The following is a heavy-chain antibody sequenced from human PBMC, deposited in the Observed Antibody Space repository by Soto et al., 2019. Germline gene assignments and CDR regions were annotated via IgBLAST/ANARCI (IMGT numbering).Heavy chain of an antibody. CDR1: GYTFTSYG. V-gene: IGHV1-18*01. CDR3: ARDVALVGVEVVAARSLEY. D-gene: IGHD2-15*01. J-gene: IGHJ4*02. CDR2: ISAYNGNT. Sequence: ASVKVSCKASGYTFTSYGISWVRQAPGQGLEWMGWISAYNGNTNYAQKLQGRVTMTTDTSTSTAYMELRSLRSDDTAVYYCARDVALVGVEVVAARSLEYWGQGAQVTVSS.